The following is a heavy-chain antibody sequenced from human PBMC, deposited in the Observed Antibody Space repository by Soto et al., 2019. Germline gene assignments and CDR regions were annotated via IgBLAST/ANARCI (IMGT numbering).Heavy chain of an antibody. D-gene: IGHD6-19*01. V-gene: IGHV3-30-3*01. CDR3: ARDTVFSGWSDY. CDR2: ISYDGSNK. CDR1: GFTFSSYA. Sequence: XGSLRLSCSASGFTFSSYAMHWVRQAPGKGLEWVAVISYDGSNKYYADSVKGRFTISRDNSKNTLYLQMNSLRAEDTAVYYCARDTVFSGWSDYWGQGTLVTVSS. J-gene: IGHJ4*02.